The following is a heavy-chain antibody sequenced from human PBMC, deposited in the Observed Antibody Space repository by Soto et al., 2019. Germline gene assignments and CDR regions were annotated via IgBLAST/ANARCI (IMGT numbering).Heavy chain of an antibody. D-gene: IGHD6-6*01. J-gene: IGHJ6*02. CDR2: IIPILGIA. CDR3: ARSSPKPDYGMDV. Sequence: QVQLVQSGAEVKKPGSSVKVSCKASGGTFSSYTISWVRQAPGQGLEWMGRIIPILGIANYAQKFQGRVTITADKSTSTGYMELSSLRSEDTAVYYCARSSPKPDYGMDVWGQGTTVTVSS. V-gene: IGHV1-69*02. CDR1: GGTFSSYT.